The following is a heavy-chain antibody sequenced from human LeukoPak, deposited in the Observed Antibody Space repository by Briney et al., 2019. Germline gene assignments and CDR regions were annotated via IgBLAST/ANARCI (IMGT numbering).Heavy chain of an antibody. J-gene: IGHJ4*02. D-gene: IGHD3-3*01. V-gene: IGHV4-30-4*01. CDR1: GGSISSGDYY. CDR2: IYYSGST. Sequence: SQTLSLTCTVSGGSISSGDYYWSWIRQPPGTGLEWIGYIYYSGSTYYNPSLKSRVTISVDTSKNQFSLKLSSVTAADTAVYYCARAYDSRGCFDYWGQGTLVTVSS. CDR3: ARAYDSRGCFDY.